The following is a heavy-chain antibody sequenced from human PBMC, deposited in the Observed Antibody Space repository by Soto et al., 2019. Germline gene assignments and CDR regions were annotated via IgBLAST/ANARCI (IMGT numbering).Heavy chain of an antibody. D-gene: IGHD3-10*01. J-gene: IGHJ5*01. CDR1: GGTFGNLG. CDR2: TIPIFDTP. Sequence: SVKVSCKASGGTFGNLGISWLRQAPGQGLEWMGGTIPIFDTPHYAEKFRDRLTITADATSTAYMELTSLSSEDTATYYCARDREDGSGTKYNWFDSWGQGTLVTVSS. V-gene: IGHV1-69*13. CDR3: ARDREDGSGTKYNWFDS.